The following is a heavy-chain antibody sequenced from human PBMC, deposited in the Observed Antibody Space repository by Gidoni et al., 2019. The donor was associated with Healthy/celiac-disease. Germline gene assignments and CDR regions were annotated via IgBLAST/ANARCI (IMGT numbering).Heavy chain of an antibody. J-gene: IGHJ6*02. V-gene: IGHV3-11*01. CDR2: ISSSGTTI. D-gene: IGHD3-3*01. CDR3: ARGIMEDFWRGYLYYGMDV. Sequence: QVQLVESGGGLVKPGGSRRLSGAASGCTFRGYYISWLRQAPGTGLAWGSYISSSGTTIYSADSVKGRVTISRDNAKTSLYPQMNSLRAEDTAVYYCARGIMEDFWRGYLYYGMDVWGQGTTVTVSS. CDR1: GCTFRGYY.